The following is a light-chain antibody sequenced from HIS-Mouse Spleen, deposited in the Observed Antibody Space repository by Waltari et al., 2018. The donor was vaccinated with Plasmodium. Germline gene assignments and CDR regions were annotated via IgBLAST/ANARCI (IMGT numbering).Light chain of an antibody. Sequence: TISCTGSSSNIGAGYDVHWYQQLPGTAPKLLIYGNSNRPSGVPDRFSGSKSGTSASLAITGLQAEDEADYYCQSYDSSLSGSVFGGGTKLTVL. CDR2: GNS. CDR1: SSNIGAGYD. V-gene: IGLV1-40*01. CDR3: QSYDSSLSGSV. J-gene: IGLJ3*02.